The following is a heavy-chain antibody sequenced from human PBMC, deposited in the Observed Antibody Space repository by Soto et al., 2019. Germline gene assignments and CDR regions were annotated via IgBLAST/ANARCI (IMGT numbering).Heavy chain of an antibody. Sequence: PSETLSLTCTVSGGSISSYYWSWLRQPPGKGLEWIGYIYYSGNTNYNPSLKRRVTISADTSKKQFSLKLSSVTAADTAVYYCARHSHYDFWSGYGGYMDVWGKGTMVTVSS. J-gene: IGHJ6*03. CDR2: IYYSGNT. V-gene: IGHV4-59*08. CDR3: ARHSHYDFWSGYGGYMDV. CDR1: GGSISSYY. D-gene: IGHD3-3*01.